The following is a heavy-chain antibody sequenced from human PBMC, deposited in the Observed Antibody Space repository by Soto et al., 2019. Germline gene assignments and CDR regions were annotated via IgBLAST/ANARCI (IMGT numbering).Heavy chain of an antibody. CDR1: GDTFSTYS. CDR3: AREGLVLVPTTVNSDYYYYAMDV. V-gene: IGHV1-69*12. D-gene: IGHD2-2*01. Sequence: QVQLVQSGAEVKKPGSSVKVSCKASGDTFSTYSITWMRQAPGRGLEWVGGIIPRSAKSNYAQKFEGRFTITAEESKSTASMELSSLRSEDTAVYYCAREGLVLVPTTVNSDYYYYAMDVWGQGHTVTVAS. CDR2: IIPRSAKS. J-gene: IGHJ6*02.